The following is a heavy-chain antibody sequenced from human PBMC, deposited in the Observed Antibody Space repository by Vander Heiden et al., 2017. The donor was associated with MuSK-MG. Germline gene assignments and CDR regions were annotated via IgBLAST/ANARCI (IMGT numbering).Heavy chain of an antibody. CDR1: GGPFTSRA. V-gene: IGHV1-69*05. Sequence: QLVQPAAEVKKAGSSVKVPCRSAGGPFTSRALTAVREAPGHRLEWMGGNTPALGTTGYSQKFQGRLPITTGRSTGTAYLDLSRPASRHTAVYYCASPRTAYDYWGQGTLVTASS. J-gene: IGHJ4*02. D-gene: IGHD2-21*01. CDR3: ASPRTAYDY. CDR2: NTPALGTT.